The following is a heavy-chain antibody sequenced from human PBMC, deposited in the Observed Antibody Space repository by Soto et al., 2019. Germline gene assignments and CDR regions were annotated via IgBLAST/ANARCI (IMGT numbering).Heavy chain of an antibody. J-gene: IGHJ4*02. D-gene: IGHD6-13*01. V-gene: IGHV1-3*01. CDR1: GYTFTSYA. CDR3: ARMLQAAAGDFDY. CDR2: INAGNGNT. Sequence: ASVKVSCKASGYTFTSYAMHWVRQAPGQRLEWMGWINAGNGNTKYSQKFQGRVTITRDASASTAYMELSSLRSEDTAVYYCARMLQAAAGDFDYWGQGTLVTGSS.